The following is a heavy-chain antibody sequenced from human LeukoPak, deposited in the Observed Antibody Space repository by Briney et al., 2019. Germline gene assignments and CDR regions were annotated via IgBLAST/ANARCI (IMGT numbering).Heavy chain of an antibody. Sequence: ASVKVCCKASGYTFTGYYMHRVRQAPGQGLEWMGWINPNSGGTNYSQKFQGRVTMTRDTSISTAYMELSRLRSVDTAVYYCAREEPIFGEFNYYGMDVWGQGTTVTVSS. J-gene: IGHJ6*02. CDR1: GYTFTGYY. D-gene: IGHD3-10*02. CDR2: INPNSGGT. V-gene: IGHV1-2*02. CDR3: AREEPIFGEFNYYGMDV.